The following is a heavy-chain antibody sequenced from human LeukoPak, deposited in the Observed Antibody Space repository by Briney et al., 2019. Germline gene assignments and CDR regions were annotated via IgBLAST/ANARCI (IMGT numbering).Heavy chain of an antibody. CDR3: ARGLATWGGPNHYDYVWGSRQTPRYYFDY. Sequence: PSETLSPTCSVSGVSISAYYRSWIRQPAGKGLEWIGRIYPGESIYASENTNYNPSLKSRVTISVDTSKNQFSLKLSSVTAADTAVYYCARGLATWGGPNHYDYVWGSRQTPRYYFDYWGQGTLVTVSS. J-gene: IGHJ4*02. V-gene: IGHV4-4*07. D-gene: IGHD3-16*01. CDR1: GVSISAYY. CDR2: IYPGESIYASENT.